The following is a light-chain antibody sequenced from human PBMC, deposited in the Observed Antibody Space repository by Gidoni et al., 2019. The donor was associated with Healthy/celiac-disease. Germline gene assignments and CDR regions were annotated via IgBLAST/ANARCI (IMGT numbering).Light chain of an antibody. CDR1: QVISSY. CDR2: AAS. Sequence: AIRMTQSPSSFSASTGDRVTITCRASQVISSYLAWYQQKPGKDPKLLIYAASTLQSGVPSRFSGSGSGTDFTLTISCLQSEDFATYYCQQYYSYPWTFGQGTKVEIK. CDR3: QQYYSYPWT. J-gene: IGKJ1*01. V-gene: IGKV1-8*01.